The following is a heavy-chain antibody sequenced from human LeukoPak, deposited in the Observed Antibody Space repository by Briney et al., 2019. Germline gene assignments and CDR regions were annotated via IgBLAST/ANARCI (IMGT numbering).Heavy chain of an antibody. CDR3: AKGLYCIDRSGYPG. D-gene: IGHD3-22*01. J-gene: IGHJ4*02. CDR2: IGYNGSKK. Sequence: GGSLRLSCAASGFTFTNNGMHWVRQAPGKGLEWVAFIGYNGSKKYYADSVKGRFTVSRDKSKNTRYLQMNSLRTEDTAVYYCAKGLYCIDRSGYPGWGQGALVTISS. V-gene: IGHV3-30*02. CDR1: GFTFTNNG.